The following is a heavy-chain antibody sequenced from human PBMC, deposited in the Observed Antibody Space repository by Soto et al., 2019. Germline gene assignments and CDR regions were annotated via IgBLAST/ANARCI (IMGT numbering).Heavy chain of an antibody. V-gene: IGHV3-53*01. CDR1: GFTVSSNY. CDR3: ARDRHSSSSTDYYYGMDV. D-gene: IGHD6-13*01. CDR2: IYSGGST. J-gene: IGHJ6*02. Sequence: GGSLRLSCAASGFTVSSNYMSWVRQAPGKGLEWVSVIYSGGSTYYADSVKGRFTISRDNSKNTLYLQMNSLRAEDTAVYYCARDRHSSSSTDYYYGMDVWGQGTTVTVSS.